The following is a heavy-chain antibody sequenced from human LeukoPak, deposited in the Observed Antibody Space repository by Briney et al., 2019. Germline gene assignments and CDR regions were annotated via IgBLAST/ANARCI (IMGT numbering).Heavy chain of an antibody. J-gene: IGHJ4*02. CDR1: GFTFSSYA. D-gene: IGHD1-20*01. V-gene: IGHV3-23*01. Sequence: GGPLRLSCAASGFTFSSYAMSWVRQAPGKGLEWVSAISGSGGSTYYADSVKGRFTISGDNSKNTLYLQMNSLRAEDTAVYYCAKNLDNWNGIAFDYWGQGTLVTVSS. CDR2: ISGSGGST. CDR3: AKNLDNWNGIAFDY.